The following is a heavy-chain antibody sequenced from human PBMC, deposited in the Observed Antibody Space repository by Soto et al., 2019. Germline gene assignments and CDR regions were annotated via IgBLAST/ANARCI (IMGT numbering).Heavy chain of an antibody. V-gene: IGHV3-23*01. CDR3: EKAGQRAGAFDI. D-gene: IGHD6-25*01. CDR2: ISGSGGST. CDR1: GFTFSSYA. Sequence: GGSLRLSCAASGFTFSSYAMSWVRQAPGKGLEWVSAISGSGGSTYYADSVKGRFTISRDNSKNTLYLQMNSLRAEDTAVYYCEKAGQRAGAFDIWGQGTMVTVS. J-gene: IGHJ3*02.